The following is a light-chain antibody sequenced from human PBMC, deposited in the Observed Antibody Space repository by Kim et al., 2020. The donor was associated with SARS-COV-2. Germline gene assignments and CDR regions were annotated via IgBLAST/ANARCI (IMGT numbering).Light chain of an antibody. Sequence: SPGERATLSCGASQSVSTGYLAGYQQKPGLAPRLLMYETSSRATGIPDRFSGSGSGTDFTLTISRLEPEDFAVYYCQQYETSPWTFGLGTKVDIK. CDR2: ETS. CDR1: QSVSTGY. V-gene: IGKV3D-20*01. J-gene: IGKJ1*01. CDR3: QQYETSPWT.